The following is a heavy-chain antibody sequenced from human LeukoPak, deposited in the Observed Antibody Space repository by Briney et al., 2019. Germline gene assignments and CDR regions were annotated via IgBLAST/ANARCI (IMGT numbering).Heavy chain of an antibody. J-gene: IGHJ4*02. CDR3: AREYSSTSGGLYYFDY. D-gene: IGHD6-6*01. CDR2: IIPIFGTA. Sequence: SVKVSCKASGYTFTSYGISWVRQAPGQGLEWMGGIIPIFGTANYAQKFQGRVTITADESTSTAYMELSSLRSEDTAVYYCAREYSSTSGGLYYFDYWGQGTLVTVSS. V-gene: IGHV1-69*13. CDR1: GYTFTSYG.